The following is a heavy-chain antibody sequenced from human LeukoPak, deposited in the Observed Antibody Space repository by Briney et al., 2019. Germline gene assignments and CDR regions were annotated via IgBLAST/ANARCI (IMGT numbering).Heavy chain of an antibody. Sequence: GASVKVSCKASGYTFTGYYMHWVRQAPGQGLGWMGWINPNSGGTNYAQKFQGRVTMTRDTSISTAYMELSRLRSDDTAVYYCAVNSGSYHPPHYWSQGTLVTVSS. V-gene: IGHV1-2*02. J-gene: IGHJ4*02. D-gene: IGHD1-26*01. CDR3: AVNSGSYHPPHY. CDR2: INPNSGGT. CDR1: GYTFTGYY.